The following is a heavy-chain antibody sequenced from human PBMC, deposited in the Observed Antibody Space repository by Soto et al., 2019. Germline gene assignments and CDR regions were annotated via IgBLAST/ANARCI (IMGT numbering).Heavy chain of an antibody. D-gene: IGHD3-9*01. Sequence: GGSLRLSCAASGFTFSSCAMSWVRQAPGKGLEWVSAISGGGGSTYYADSVKGRFTISRDNSKNTLYLQMYSLRAEDSAVYYCTKRLYFDWLSRPDVFDVWGQGTMVTVSS. CDR3: TKRLYFDWLSRPDVFDV. J-gene: IGHJ3*01. CDR2: ISGGGGST. V-gene: IGHV3-23*01. CDR1: GFTFSSCA.